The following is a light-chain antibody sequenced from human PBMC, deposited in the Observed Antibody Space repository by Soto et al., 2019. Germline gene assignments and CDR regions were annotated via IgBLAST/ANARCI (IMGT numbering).Light chain of an antibody. CDR3: QKRSNWPPIT. J-gene: IGKJ5*01. CDR2: DAS. CDR1: QSVKTF. Sequence: EIVLTQSPDTLSVSPGERATLSCRASQSVKTFLVWYQHRPGQAPRVLIYDASHRASGIPARFSGSGSGTDLTLTISRLEPEDAALYYCQKRSNWPPITFGQGTRLEN. V-gene: IGKV3-11*01.